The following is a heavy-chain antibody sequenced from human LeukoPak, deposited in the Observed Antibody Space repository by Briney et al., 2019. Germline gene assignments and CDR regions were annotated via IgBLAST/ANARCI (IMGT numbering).Heavy chain of an antibody. J-gene: IGHJ4*02. CDR3: ARGLLFYYYDSSGYPRRPYYFDY. CDR2: INHSGST. V-gene: IGHV4-34*01. CDR1: GGSFSGYY. Sequence: SETLSLTCAVYGGSFSGYYWSWIRQPPGKGLEWIGEINHSGSTNYNPSLKSRVTISVDTSKNQFSLKLSSVTAADTAVYYCARGLLFYYYDSSGYPRRPYYFDYWGQGTLVTVSS. D-gene: IGHD3-22*01.